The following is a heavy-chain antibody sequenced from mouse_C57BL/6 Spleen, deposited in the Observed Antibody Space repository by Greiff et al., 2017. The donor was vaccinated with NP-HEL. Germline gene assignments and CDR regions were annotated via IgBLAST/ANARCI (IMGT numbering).Heavy chain of an antibody. CDR1: GYTFTDYY. CDR2: INPNNGGT. D-gene: IGHD2-5*01. Sequence: EVQLQQSGPELVKPGASVKISCKASGYTFTDYYMNWVKQSHGKSLEWIGDINPNNGGTSYNQKFKGKATLTVDKSSSTAYMELRSLTSEDSAVYYCARSSYYSNYYWGQGTTLTVSS. J-gene: IGHJ2*01. V-gene: IGHV1-26*01. CDR3: ARSSYYSNYY.